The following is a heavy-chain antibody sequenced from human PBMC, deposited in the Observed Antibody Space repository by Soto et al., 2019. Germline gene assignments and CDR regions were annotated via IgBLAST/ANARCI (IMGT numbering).Heavy chain of an antibody. Sequence: EVQLLESGGGLVQPGGSLRLSCEASGVTFSSYAMSWVRQAPGQGLEWVSAISGSGGSTYYADSVKVRFTISRDNSKNTLDQPEDSRRAENTAGYYCARLTTVTVYYYYYGMDVWGQGTTVTVSS. J-gene: IGHJ6*02. CDR1: GVTFSSYA. V-gene: IGHV3-23*01. D-gene: IGHD4-4*01. CDR3: ARLTTVTVYYYYYGMDV. CDR2: ISGSGGST.